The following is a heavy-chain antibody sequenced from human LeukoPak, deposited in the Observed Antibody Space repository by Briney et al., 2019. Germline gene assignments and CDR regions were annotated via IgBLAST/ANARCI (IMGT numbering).Heavy chain of an antibody. J-gene: IGHJ4*01. CDR2: IYAGGST. Sequence: PGGSLRLSCAVSGFRVTNDYMNWVRQAPGKGLEWVSIYAGGSTYYADSVKGRFTISRDSSNNTLFLQMSNLRADDSGLYYCATDIRSSPLGFWGHGTLVTVSS. V-gene: IGHV3-66*01. D-gene: IGHD3-9*01. CDR3: ATDIRSSPLGF. CDR1: GFRVTNDY.